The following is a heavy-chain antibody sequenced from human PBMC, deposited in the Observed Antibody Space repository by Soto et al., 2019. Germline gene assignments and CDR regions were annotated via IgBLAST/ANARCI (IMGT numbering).Heavy chain of an antibody. J-gene: IGHJ4*02. CDR2: IYPDDSDT. Sequence: GESLKISCKGSGYSFSNYWIGWVRQMPGKGLEWMGFIYPDDSDTKYSPSFQGQVTISVDKSISTAYLQWSSLKASDTAMYYCASPIFGDPRWLYWGQGTLVTVSS. CDR1: GYSFSNYW. D-gene: IGHD3-3*01. CDR3: ASPIFGDPRWLY. V-gene: IGHV5-51*01.